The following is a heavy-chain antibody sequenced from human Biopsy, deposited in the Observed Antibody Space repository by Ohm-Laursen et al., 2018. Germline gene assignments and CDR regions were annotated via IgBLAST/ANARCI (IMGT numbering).Heavy chain of an antibody. Sequence: PSDTLSLTWTVSGGSIGGGEYYWNWIRQHPGKGLEWIGLISYSGTTFYNPSLESLLTISIDTSKNHFSLNLRSVTAADTAVYYCARGVPHYDGSGFPLAGYWYFDLWGRGTLVTVSS. CDR2: ISYSGTT. CDR1: GGSIGGGEYY. CDR3: ARGVPHYDGSGFPLAGYWYFDL. V-gene: IGHV4-31*01. D-gene: IGHD3-22*01. J-gene: IGHJ2*01.